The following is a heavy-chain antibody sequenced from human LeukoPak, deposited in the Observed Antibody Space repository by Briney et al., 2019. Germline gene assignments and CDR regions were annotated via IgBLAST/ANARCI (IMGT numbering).Heavy chain of an antibody. CDR2: INPNSGGT. Sequence: GASVKVSCKASGYTFTGYYMHWVRQAPGQGLEWMGWINPNSGGTNYAQKFQGRVTMTRDTSISTAYMELSRLRSDDTAVYYCARKYGPGSQYYMDVWGKGTTVTVSS. CDR1: GYTFTGYY. J-gene: IGHJ6*03. D-gene: IGHD2-8*01. CDR3: ARKYGPGSQYYMDV. V-gene: IGHV1-2*02.